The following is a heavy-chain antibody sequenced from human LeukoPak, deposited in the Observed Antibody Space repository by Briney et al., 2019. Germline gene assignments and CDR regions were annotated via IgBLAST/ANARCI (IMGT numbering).Heavy chain of an antibody. V-gene: IGHV1-8*02. CDR3: ARGEGILGSY. CDR2: MNPNSGNT. CDR1: GYTFTSYG. D-gene: IGHD1-26*01. J-gene: IGHJ4*02. Sequence: ASVKVSCKASGYTFTSYGISWVRQATGQGLEWMGWMNPNSGNTGYAQKFQGRVTMTRDISIGTAYMELSSLRSEDTAVYYCARGEGILGSYWGQGTLVTVSS.